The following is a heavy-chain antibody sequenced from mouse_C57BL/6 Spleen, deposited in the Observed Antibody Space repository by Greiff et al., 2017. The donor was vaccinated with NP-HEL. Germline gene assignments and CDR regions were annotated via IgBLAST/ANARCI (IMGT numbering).Heavy chain of an antibody. CDR2: IYPGDGDT. J-gene: IGHJ3*01. D-gene: IGHD3-3*01. V-gene: IGHV1-82*01. Sequence: QVQLQQSGPELVKPGASVKISCKASGYAFSSSWMNWVKQRPGKGLEWIGRIYPGDGDTNYNGKFKGKATLTADKSSSTAYMQLSSLTSEDSAVYFCARERPDSPWFAYWGQGTLVTVSA. CDR1: GYAFSSSW. CDR3: ARERPDSPWFAY.